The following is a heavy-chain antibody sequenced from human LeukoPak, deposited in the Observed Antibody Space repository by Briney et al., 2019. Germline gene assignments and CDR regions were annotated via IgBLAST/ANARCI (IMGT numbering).Heavy chain of an antibody. CDR2: IYTSGDT. CDR1: GGSFSRRPYY. CDR3: ARVGPYIEVDP. J-gene: IGHJ5*02. D-gene: IGHD5-12*01. Sequence: SETLSLTCTVSGGSFSRRPYYWSWIRQPAGKGLEWIGRIYTSGDTDCNPSLQSRVPLSVDPAQNLFSMQLGYMTAPDTGVYFCARVGPYIEVDPWGQGTLVIASS. V-gene: IGHV4-61*02.